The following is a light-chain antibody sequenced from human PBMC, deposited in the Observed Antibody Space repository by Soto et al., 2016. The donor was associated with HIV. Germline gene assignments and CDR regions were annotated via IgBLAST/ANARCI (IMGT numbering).Light chain of an antibody. Sequence: DIQMTQSPSTLSASVGDRVTISCRASQSISRWLAWYQQKPGKAPNLLIYKASTLESGVPSRFSGSGSGTDFTLTISSLQPEDFATYYCQQSYSTLTWTFGQGTKVEIK. CDR3: QQSYSTLTWT. CDR1: QSISRW. V-gene: IGKV1-5*03. CDR2: KAS. J-gene: IGKJ1*01.